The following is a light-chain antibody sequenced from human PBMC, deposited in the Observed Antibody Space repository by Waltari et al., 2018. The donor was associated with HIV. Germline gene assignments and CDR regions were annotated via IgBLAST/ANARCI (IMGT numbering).Light chain of an antibody. J-gene: IGKJ4*01. Sequence: DIQMTQFPSSLSASVGDRVTITCQASQDIRDYLNWFQQKPGKAPNLLIFDASNLERGVPSRFSGSRSGTDFTLTISRLQPEDFATYYCQQYDDLITFGGGTKVEIK. V-gene: IGKV1-33*01. CDR3: QQYDDLIT. CDR1: QDIRDY. CDR2: DAS.